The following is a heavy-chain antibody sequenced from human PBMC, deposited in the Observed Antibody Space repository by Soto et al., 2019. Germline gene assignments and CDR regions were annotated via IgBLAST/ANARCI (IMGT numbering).Heavy chain of an antibody. V-gene: IGHV3-48*01. CDR1: EFTFSTYA. CDR3: ARDQSRGQVFYYYMDV. J-gene: IGHJ6*03. D-gene: IGHD3-10*01. Sequence: EVQLVESGGGLVQPGGSLRLSCAASEFTFSTYAMSWVRQAPGKGLEWVSYISSSSQNIRYADSVKGRFTISRDNAKNSLYLQMNSLRAEDTAVYYCARDQSRGQVFYYYMDVWGKGTTVTVS. CDR2: ISSSSQNI.